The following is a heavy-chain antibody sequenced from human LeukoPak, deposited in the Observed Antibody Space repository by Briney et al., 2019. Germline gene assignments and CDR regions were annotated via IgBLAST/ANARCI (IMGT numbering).Heavy chain of an antibody. V-gene: IGHV3-64D*06. Sequence: GGSLRPSCSASGFTFSNYGMSWVRQAPGKGLQYVSAITSSGGSTNYADSVKGRFTISRDNSKNTLYLQMSSLRAEDTAVYYCVKGPTYDYWGQGTLVTVSS. CDR3: VKGPTYDY. CDR1: GFTFSNYG. J-gene: IGHJ4*02. CDR2: ITSSGGST.